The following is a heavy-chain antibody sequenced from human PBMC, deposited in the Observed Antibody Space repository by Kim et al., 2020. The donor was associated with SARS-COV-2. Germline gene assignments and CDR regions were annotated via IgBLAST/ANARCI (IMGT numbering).Heavy chain of an antibody. Sequence: GGSLRLSCAASGFTFSSYAMSWVRQAPGKGLEWVSAISGSGGSTYYADSVKGRFTISRDNSKNTLYLQMNSLRAEDTAVYYCAKGLTYYDFWSGSYYGMDVWGQGTTVTVSS. V-gene: IGHV3-23*01. CDR1: GFTFSSYA. CDR3: AKGLTYYDFWSGSYYGMDV. J-gene: IGHJ6*02. CDR2: ISGSGGST. D-gene: IGHD3-3*01.